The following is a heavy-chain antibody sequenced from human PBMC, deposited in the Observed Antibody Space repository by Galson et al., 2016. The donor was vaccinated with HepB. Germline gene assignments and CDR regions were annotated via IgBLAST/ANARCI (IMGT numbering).Heavy chain of an antibody. V-gene: IGHV3-73*01. CDR2: VRSKVNDYAT. D-gene: IGHD4-23*01. CDR3: IRREIGTVITTDY. Sequence: SLRLSCAVSGVTLTGSAMHWVRQAPGKGLEWVGRVRSKVNDYATGYGASVKGRFTISRDDSMNMAYLEMNSLETEDTAVYYCIRREIGTVITTDYWGPGTLVTVSS. CDR1: GVTLTGSA. J-gene: IGHJ4*02.